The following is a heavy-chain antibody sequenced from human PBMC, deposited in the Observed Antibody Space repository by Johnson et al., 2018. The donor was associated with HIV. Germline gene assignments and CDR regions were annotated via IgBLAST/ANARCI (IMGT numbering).Heavy chain of an antibody. CDR1: GFTFSSYG. Sequence: QVQLVESGGGVVQPGGSPRLSCAASGFTFSSYGMHWVRQAPGKGLEWVAFIRYDGSNKFYADSVRGRFTISRDNSKNTLYLQMNSLRDEDTAVYYCAKDGGYSSSWYKYAFDIWGQGTMVTVSS. CDR2: IRYDGSNK. V-gene: IGHV3-30*02. D-gene: IGHD6-13*01. CDR3: AKDGGYSSSWYKYAFDI. J-gene: IGHJ3*02.